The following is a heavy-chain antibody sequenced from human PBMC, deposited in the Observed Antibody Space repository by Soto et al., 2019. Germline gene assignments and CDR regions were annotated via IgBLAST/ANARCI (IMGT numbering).Heavy chain of an antibody. V-gene: IGHV4-59*01. CDR1: SDSITNYY. J-gene: IGHJ4*02. CDR2: IHDSGRS. D-gene: IGHD2-15*01. Sequence: QVQLQESGPGLVKPSETLSLTCTVSSDSITNYYWSWIRQSPGKGLEWIGYIHDSGRSNYNPSLKSRVKKSVDTSKKQFSLRLNSVTAADTAVYYCARVGGTRGWYWGQRTLVTVSS. CDR3: ARVGGTRGWY.